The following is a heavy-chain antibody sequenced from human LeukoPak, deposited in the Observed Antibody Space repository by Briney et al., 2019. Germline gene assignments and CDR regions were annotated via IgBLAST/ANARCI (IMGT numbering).Heavy chain of an antibody. CDR1: GYSITSAYY. CDR3: ARVARCTSCFDVDY. V-gene: IGHV4-38-2*02. Sequence: SETLSLTCTLSGYSITSAYYWGWIRQPPGKGLEWIGSFFLKGSTYYNPSLKSRVTISVDTSKNQFSLTLSSVTAADTAVYYCARVARCTSCFDVDYWGQGTLVTVSS. J-gene: IGHJ4*02. D-gene: IGHD2-2*01. CDR2: FFLKGST.